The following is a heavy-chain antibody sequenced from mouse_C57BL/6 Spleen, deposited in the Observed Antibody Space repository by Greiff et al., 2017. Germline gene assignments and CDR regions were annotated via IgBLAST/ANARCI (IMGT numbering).Heavy chain of an antibody. V-gene: IGHV5-17*01. Sequence: EVQLVESGGGLVKPGGSLKLSCAASGFTFSDYGMHWVRQAPEKGLEWVAYISSGSSTIYYADTVKGRFTISRDNAKNTLFLQMTSLRSEDTAMYYCASYGNWYFDVWGTGTTVTVSS. J-gene: IGHJ1*03. D-gene: IGHD2-1*01. CDR2: ISSGSSTI. CDR3: ASYGNWYFDV. CDR1: GFTFSDYG.